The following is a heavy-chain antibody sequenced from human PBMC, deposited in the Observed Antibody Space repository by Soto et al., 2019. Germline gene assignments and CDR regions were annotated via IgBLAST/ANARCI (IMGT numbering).Heavy chain of an antibody. CDR2: IIPMFGTA. CDR3: ARELGAVAVAGSFFAY. D-gene: IGHD6-19*01. Sequence: QVQLVQSGDEVKKPGSSVKVSCKASGGTFSSYATSWVRQAPGQGLEWMGGIIPMFGTAHYAQKFQGRVTIAADESTSKAYMELSSLRSEDTSVYYCARELGAVAVAGSFFAYWGQGSLVIVSS. V-gene: IGHV1-69*12. CDR1: GGTFSSYA. J-gene: IGHJ4*02.